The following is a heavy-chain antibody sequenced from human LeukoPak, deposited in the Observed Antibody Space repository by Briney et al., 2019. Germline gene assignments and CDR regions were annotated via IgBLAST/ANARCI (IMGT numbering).Heavy chain of an antibody. CDR3: ARHFAYSSSSYFDY. V-gene: IGHV4-59*08. Sequence: SETLSLTCSVSGGSVSSYYWSWIRQPPGKGLEWIGYVYYTGSTNYNPSLKSRVTMFEDKSKNQFSLRLYSVTVADTAVYYCARHFAYSSSSYFDYWGQGSLVTVS. J-gene: IGHJ4*02. CDR2: VYYTGST. CDR1: GGSVSSYY. D-gene: IGHD6-6*01.